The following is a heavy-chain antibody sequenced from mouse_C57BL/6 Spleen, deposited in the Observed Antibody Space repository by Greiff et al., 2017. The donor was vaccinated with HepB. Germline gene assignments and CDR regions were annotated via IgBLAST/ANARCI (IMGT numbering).Heavy chain of an antibody. Sequence: EVQLQQSGPELVKPGASVKISCKASGYSFTGYYMNWVKQSPEKSLEWIGEINPSTGGTTYNQKFKAKATLTVDKSSSTAYMQLKSLTSEDSAVYYCARSDYYGSTYWYFDVWGTGTTATVSS. CDR1: GYSFTGYY. D-gene: IGHD1-1*01. J-gene: IGHJ1*03. V-gene: IGHV1-42*01. CDR2: INPSTGGT. CDR3: ARSDYYGSTYWYFDV.